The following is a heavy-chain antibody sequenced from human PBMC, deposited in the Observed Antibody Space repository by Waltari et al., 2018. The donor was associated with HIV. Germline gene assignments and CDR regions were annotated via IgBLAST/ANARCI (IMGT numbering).Heavy chain of an antibody. D-gene: IGHD3-22*01. CDR1: GGSFSGYY. Sequence: QVQLQQWGAGLLKPSETLFLTCAVYGGSFSGYYWSWIRQPPGKGLEWIGEINHSGSTNYNPSLKSRVTISVDTSKNQFSLKLSSVTAADTAVYYCARGSEVVVITYYYYYGMDVWGQGTTVTVSS. J-gene: IGHJ6*02. CDR2: INHSGST. CDR3: ARGSEVVVITYYYYYGMDV. V-gene: IGHV4-34*01.